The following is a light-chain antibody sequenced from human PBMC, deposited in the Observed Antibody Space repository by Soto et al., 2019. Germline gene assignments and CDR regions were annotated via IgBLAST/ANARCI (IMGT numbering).Light chain of an antibody. Sequence: DIQMTQSPSSLSASVGDRVTINCRASQSVSDWLAWYQQKPGKAPKPLIYRASNLERGVPSRFSGSGSGTEFTLTINNLQPDDFATYYCQQYHDYWAFGQGTKVDI. J-gene: IGKJ1*01. CDR2: RAS. CDR3: QQYHDYWA. V-gene: IGKV1-5*03. CDR1: QSVSDW.